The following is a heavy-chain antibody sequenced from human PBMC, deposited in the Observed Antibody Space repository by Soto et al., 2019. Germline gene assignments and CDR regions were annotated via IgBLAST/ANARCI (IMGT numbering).Heavy chain of an antibody. CDR2: INPNSGGT. CDR3: ASAEIYCSGGSCP. V-gene: IGHV1-2*04. CDR1: GYTFTGYY. D-gene: IGHD2-15*01. Sequence: ASVKVSCKASGYTFTGYYMHWVRQAPGQGLEWMGWINPNSGGTNYAQKFQGWVTMTRDTSISTAYMELNSLRAEDTAVYYCASAEIYCSGGSCPWGQGTLVTVSS. J-gene: IGHJ5*02.